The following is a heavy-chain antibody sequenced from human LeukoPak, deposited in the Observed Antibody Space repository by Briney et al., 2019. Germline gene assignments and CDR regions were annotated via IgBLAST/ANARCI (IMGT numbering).Heavy chain of an antibody. CDR3: ARDSSDAFDI. D-gene: IGHD2-15*01. CDR1: GYTFTGHY. Sequence: ASVKVSCKASGYTFTGHYMHWVRQAPGQGLEWMGWINPNSGGTKYAQKFQGRVTMTRDTSISTAYMELSRLRSDDTAVYYCARDSSDAFDIWGQGTMVTVSS. V-gene: IGHV1-2*02. J-gene: IGHJ3*02. CDR2: INPNSGGT.